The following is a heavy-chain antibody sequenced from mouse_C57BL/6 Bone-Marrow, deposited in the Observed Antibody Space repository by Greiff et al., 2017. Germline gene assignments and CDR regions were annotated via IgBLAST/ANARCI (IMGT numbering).Heavy chain of an antibody. J-gene: IGHJ2*01. CDR2: IDPENGDT. CDR3: TPYNYDGGCFDD. D-gene: IGHD2-12*01. V-gene: IGHV14-4*01. Sequence: EVQLQQSGAELVRPGASVKLSCTASGFNIKDDYMHWVKQRPEQGLEWIGWIDPENGDTEYASKFQGKATITADTSSNTAYLQLSSLTSEDTAVYYCTPYNYDGGCFDDWGQGTTLTVSS. CDR1: GFNIKDDY.